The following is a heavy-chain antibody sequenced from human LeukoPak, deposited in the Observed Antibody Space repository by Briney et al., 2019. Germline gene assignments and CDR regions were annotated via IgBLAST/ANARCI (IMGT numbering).Heavy chain of an antibody. CDR1: GFTVSSNY. CDR2: INGDGTIT. CDR3: ASETYYYGSGSYYKGQF. V-gene: IGHV3-74*01. D-gene: IGHD3-10*01. Sequence: PGGSLRLSCAASGFTVSSNYMSWVRQAPGKGLVGVSRINGDGTITTYADSVKGRFTVSRDNAKNTLYLQMNSLRAEDTAVYYCASETYYYGSGSYYKGQFWGQGTLVAVSS. J-gene: IGHJ4*02.